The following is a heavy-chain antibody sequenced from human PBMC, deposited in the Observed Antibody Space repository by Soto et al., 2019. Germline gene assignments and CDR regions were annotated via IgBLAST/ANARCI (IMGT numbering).Heavy chain of an antibody. CDR3: TRDLGGETDY. Sequence: DVQLVESGGGVVQPGGSLRLSCAASGFTLSTYWMHWVRQVPGKGLVWVSVIYRDGSTTRYADSVKGRYTSSRDNGKNTMYLHTNNLTAEDTAVSYCTRDLGGETDYWGQGTLVTVSS. D-gene: IGHD3-16*01. CDR1: GFTLSTYW. CDR2: IYRDGSTT. V-gene: IGHV3-74*01. J-gene: IGHJ4*02.